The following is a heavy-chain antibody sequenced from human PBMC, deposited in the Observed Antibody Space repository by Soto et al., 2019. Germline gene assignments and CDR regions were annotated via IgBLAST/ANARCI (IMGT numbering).Heavy chain of an antibody. J-gene: IGHJ5*02. V-gene: IGHV4-31*03. D-gene: IGHD2-15*01. CDR1: GGSISSGGYY. CDR3: ARDVGYCSGGSCCPGWFDP. CDR2: IYYSGST. Sequence: PSETLSLTCTVSGGSISSGGYYWSWIRQHPGKGLEWIGYIYYSGSTYYNPSLKSRVTISVDTSKNQFSLKLSSVTAADTAVYYCARDVGYCSGGSCCPGWFDPWGQGTLVTVFS.